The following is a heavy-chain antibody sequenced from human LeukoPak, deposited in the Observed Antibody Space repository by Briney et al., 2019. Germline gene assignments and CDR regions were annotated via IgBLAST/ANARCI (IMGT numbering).Heavy chain of an antibody. V-gene: IGHV1-18*01. Sequence: GASVKVSCKASGYTFTSYGISWVRQAPGQGLEGMGWISAYNGNTNYAQKLQGRVTMTTDTSTSTAYMELRSLRSDDTAVYYCARDSGERGSGSYLIAYWGQGTLVTVSS. D-gene: IGHD3-10*01. CDR3: ARDSGERGSGSYLIAY. J-gene: IGHJ4*02. CDR1: GYTFTSYG. CDR2: ISAYNGNT.